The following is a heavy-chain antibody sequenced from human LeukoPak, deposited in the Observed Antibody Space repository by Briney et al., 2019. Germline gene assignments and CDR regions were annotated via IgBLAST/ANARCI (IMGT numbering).Heavy chain of an antibody. J-gene: IGHJ4*02. CDR1: GFTFSSYS. Sequence: GGSLRLSCAAPGFTFSSYSMNWVRQAPGKGLEWVSYISSSSSTIYYADSVKGRFTISRDNAKNSLYLQMNSLRAEDTAVYYCARPTVFAFDYWGQGTLVTVSS. D-gene: IGHD4-11*01. V-gene: IGHV3-48*01. CDR2: ISSSSSTI. CDR3: ARPTVFAFDY.